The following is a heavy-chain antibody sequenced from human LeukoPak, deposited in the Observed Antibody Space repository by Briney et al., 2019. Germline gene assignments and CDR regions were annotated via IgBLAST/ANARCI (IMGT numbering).Heavy chain of an antibody. Sequence: PSETLSPTCTVSGGSISSSSYYWGWIRQPPGKGLEWIGSIYYSGSTYYNPSLKSRVTISVDTSKNQFSLKLSSVTAADTAVYYCARMTYYPPREDYWGQGTLVTVSS. CDR1: GGSISSSSYY. CDR2: IYYSGST. CDR3: ARMTYYPPREDY. J-gene: IGHJ4*02. D-gene: IGHD3-10*01. V-gene: IGHV4-39*07.